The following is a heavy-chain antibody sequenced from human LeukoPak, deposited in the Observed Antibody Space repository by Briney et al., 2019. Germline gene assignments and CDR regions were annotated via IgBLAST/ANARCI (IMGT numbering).Heavy chain of an antibody. Sequence: SVKVSCKASGGTFSSYAISWVRQAPGQGLEWMGGIIPIFGTANYAQKFQGRVTITTDESTSTAYMELSSLRSEDKAVYYCAKWGGDAFDIWGQGTMVTVSS. CDR3: AKWGGDAFDI. CDR2: IIPIFGTA. CDR1: GGTFSSYA. V-gene: IGHV1-69*05. D-gene: IGHD3-16*01. J-gene: IGHJ3*02.